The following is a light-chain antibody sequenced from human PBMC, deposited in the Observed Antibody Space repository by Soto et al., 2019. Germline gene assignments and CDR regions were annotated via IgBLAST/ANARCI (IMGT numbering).Light chain of an antibody. CDR1: DFGGKI. CDR2: YDS. J-gene: IGLJ2*01. CDR3: QVWHSSSVPRV. V-gene: IGLV3-21*01. Sequence: SSELTQPPSVSVAPGQTARITCGGNDFGGKIVHWYQQKPGQAPVLVIYYDSDRPSGIPERFSGSNSGKTATLTISSVEAGDEADYYCQVWHSSSVPRVFGGGTKLTVL.